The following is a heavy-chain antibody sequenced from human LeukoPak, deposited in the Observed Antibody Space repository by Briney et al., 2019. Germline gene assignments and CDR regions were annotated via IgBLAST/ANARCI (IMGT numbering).Heavy chain of an antibody. CDR1: GGSISSSSYY. CDR2: IYYSGST. Sequence: SETLSLTCTVSGGSISSSSYYWGWIRQPPGKGLEWIGSIYYSGSTYYHPSLKSRLTISVDTSKNQFSLKLSSVTAADTAVYYCARDSGTTNWFDPCGQGTLVTVSS. J-gene: IGHJ5*02. V-gene: IGHV4-39*07. CDR3: ARDSGTTNWFDP. D-gene: IGHD1-7*01.